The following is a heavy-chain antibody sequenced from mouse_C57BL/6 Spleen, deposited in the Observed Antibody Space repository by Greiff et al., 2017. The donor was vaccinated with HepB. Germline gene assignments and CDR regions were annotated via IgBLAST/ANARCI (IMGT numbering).Heavy chain of an antibody. CDR1: GYAFSSYW. Sequence: VKLLESGAELVKPGASVKISCKASGYAFSSYWMNWVKQRPGKGLEWIGQIYPGDGDTNYNGKFKGKATLTADKSSSTAYMQLSSLTSEDSAVYFCARWGTVTSMDYWGQGTSVTVSS. V-gene: IGHV1-80*01. CDR3: ARWGTVTSMDY. J-gene: IGHJ4*01. CDR2: IYPGDGDT. D-gene: IGHD1-1*01.